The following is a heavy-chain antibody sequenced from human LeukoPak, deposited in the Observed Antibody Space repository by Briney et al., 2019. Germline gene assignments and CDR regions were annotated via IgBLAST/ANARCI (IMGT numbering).Heavy chain of an antibody. CDR3: ARVTVAGLLNG. Sequence: GGSLGLFCAASGFTVRINYMRWVREAPGKGLVGGSVIYSGGSTYYAASVKGRFTTPRDKSTTTRYPHMNRRRAEDTAVYYCARVTVAGLLNGWGQGTLVTVSS. V-gene: IGHV3-53*01. CDR1: GFTVRINY. D-gene: IGHD6-19*01. CDR2: IYSGGST. J-gene: IGHJ4*02.